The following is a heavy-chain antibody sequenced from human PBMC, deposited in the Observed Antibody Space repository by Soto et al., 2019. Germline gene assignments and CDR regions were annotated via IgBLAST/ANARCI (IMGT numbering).Heavy chain of an antibody. Sequence: VKVYWKRFGYTFSSYYIHWVRMAPGQGLEWMGWINAGNGNTKYSQKFQGRVTITRDTSASTAYMELSSLRSEDTAVYYCARSIVVVTALDYWGQGTLVTVSS. CDR2: INAGNGNT. V-gene: IGHV1-3*01. J-gene: IGHJ4*02. D-gene: IGHD2-21*02. CDR3: ARSIVVVTALDY. CDR1: GYTFSSYY.